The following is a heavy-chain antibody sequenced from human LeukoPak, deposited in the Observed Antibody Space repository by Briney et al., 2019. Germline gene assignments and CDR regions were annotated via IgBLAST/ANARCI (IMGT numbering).Heavy chain of an antibody. Sequence: PGGSLRLSCAASGFTFSSYEMNWVRQAPGKGREWVLYIGSSGSTIFYAASVKVRFTISRDNAKNSLYLKMNSLRAEDTAIYYCARVPIRGYYSDYWGQGTLVTVSS. CDR1: GFTFSSYE. V-gene: IGHV3-48*03. CDR2: IGSSGSTI. J-gene: IGHJ4*02. CDR3: ARVPIRGYYSDY. D-gene: IGHD3-22*01.